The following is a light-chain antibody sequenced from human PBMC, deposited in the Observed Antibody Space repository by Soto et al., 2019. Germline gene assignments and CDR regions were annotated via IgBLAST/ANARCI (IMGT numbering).Light chain of an antibody. CDR2: EVS. CDR1: SSDVGGYNY. Sequence: QSALTQPPSASGSPGQSVTISCTGTSSDVGGYNYVSWYQQHPGKAPKVIIYEVSKRPSGVPDRFSGSKSGNTASLTVSGLQADDEAAYYCSSYAGSNILYVFGSGTKVTVL. V-gene: IGLV2-8*01. CDR3: SSYAGSNILYV. J-gene: IGLJ1*01.